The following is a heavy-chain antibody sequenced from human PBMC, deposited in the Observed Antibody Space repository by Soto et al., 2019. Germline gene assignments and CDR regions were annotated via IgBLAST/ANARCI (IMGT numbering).Heavy chain of an antibody. CDR3: ARDTQNYDFWSGYPPSYYYYGMDV. J-gene: IGHJ6*02. D-gene: IGHD3-3*01. CDR1: GFTFSSYG. CDR2: IWYDGSNK. V-gene: IGHV3-33*01. Sequence: PGGSLRLACAASGFTFSSYGMHWVRQAPGKGLEWVAVIWYDGSNKYYADSVKGRFTISRDNSKNTLYLQMNSLRAEDTAVYYCARDTQNYDFWSGYPPSYYYYGMDVWGQGTTVTVSS.